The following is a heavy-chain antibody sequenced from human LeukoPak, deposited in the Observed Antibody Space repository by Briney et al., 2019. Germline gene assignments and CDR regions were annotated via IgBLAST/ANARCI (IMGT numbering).Heavy chain of an antibody. CDR1: AYSY. CDR3: ARSSGRSPNRDYMDV. V-gene: IGHV1-46*01. Sequence: EASVKVSCKASAYSYMHWVRQAPGQGLEWMGIINPSGGTTNYAQRFQGRVTMTRDTSTSTVYMELSSLRSEDTAVYYCARSSGRSPNRDYMDVWGKGTAVTISS. CDR2: INPSGGTT. J-gene: IGHJ6*03. D-gene: IGHD1-14*01.